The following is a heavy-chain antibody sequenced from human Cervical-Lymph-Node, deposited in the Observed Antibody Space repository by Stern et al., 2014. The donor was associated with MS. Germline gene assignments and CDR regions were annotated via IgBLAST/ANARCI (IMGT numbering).Heavy chain of an antibody. CDR3: AKNRDYSSSPFDY. J-gene: IGHJ4*02. CDR1: GFTFSSAA. V-gene: IGHV3-23*04. Sequence: EVQLVESGGGLVQPGGSLRLSCAASGFTFSSAAMSWVRQAPGLGLEWVSGISASGGSPYCADSVKGRFTISRDNSKNTLYLQMNSLRAEDTAVYYCAKNRDYSSSPFDYWGQGTLVTVSS. D-gene: IGHD6-6*01. CDR2: ISASGGSP.